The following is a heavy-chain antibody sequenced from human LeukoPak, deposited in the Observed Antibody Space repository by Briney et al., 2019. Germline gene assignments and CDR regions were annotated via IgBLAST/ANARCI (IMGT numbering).Heavy chain of an antibody. CDR3: ARGPRRYGEYETYYFDF. CDR1: GGSISSYY. V-gene: IGHV4-59*01. Sequence: SETLSLTCTVSGGSISSYYWSWIRQPPGKGLEWIGYIYYSGSTNYNPSLKSRVTISVDTSKNQFSLKLSSVTAEDTAVYYCARGPRRYGEYETYYFDFWGQGALVTVSS. D-gene: IGHD4-17*01. CDR2: IYYSGST. J-gene: IGHJ4*02.